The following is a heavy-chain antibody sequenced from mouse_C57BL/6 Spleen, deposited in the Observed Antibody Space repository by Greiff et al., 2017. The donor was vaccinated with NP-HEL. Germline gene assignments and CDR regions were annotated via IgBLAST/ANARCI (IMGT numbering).Heavy chain of an antibody. V-gene: IGHV1-78*01. CDR3: ASPYGSSFWYFDV. Sequence: VQLQQSDAELVKPGASVKISCKVSGYTFTDHTIHWMKQRHEQGLEWIGYIYPRDGSTKYNEKFKGKATLTADKSSSTAYMQLNSLPAEDSAVYFCASPYGSSFWYFDVWGTGTTVTVSA. CDR2: IYPRDGST. D-gene: IGHD1-1*01. CDR1: GYTFTDHT. J-gene: IGHJ1*03.